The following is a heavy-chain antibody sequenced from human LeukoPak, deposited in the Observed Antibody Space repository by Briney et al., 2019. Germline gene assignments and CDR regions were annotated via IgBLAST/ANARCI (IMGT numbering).Heavy chain of an antibody. CDR1: GFSISRFG. V-gene: IGHV3-30*02. D-gene: IGHD1-26*01. CDR2: DRYDGSTQ. J-gene: IGHJ3*02. CDR3: ARDRSYQHHFDAFDI. Sequence: GGSLRLSCVASGFSISRFGMHWVRQAPGKGLEWVSFDRYDGSTQKYADSVRGRFIVSRDNSKDTFDLQMNSLRAEDTAVYYCARDRSYQHHFDAFDIWGQGTMVTVSS.